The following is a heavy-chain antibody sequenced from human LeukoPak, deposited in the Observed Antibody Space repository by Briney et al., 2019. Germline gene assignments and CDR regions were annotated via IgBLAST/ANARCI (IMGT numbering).Heavy chain of an antibody. V-gene: IGHV1-46*01. CDR2: INPSGGST. CDR3: ARERAITMVRGGGFGY. CDR1: GYTFTRYY. Sequence: ASVKVSCKASGYTFTRYYIHWVRQAPGQGLEWMGIINPSGGSTSYAQKFQGRVTMTRDTSTSTVYMELSSLRSEDTAVYYCARERAITMVRGGGFGYWGQGTLVTVSS. J-gene: IGHJ4*02. D-gene: IGHD3-10*01.